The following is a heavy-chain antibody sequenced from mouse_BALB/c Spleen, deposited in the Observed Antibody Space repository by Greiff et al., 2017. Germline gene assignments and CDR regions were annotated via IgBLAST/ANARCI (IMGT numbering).Heavy chain of an antibody. V-gene: IGHV1-69*02. CDR2: IDPSDSYT. J-gene: IGHJ3*01. CDR3: ARSGATVGGLAY. Sequence: QVQLQQPGAELVKPGASVKLSCKASGYTFTSYWMHWVKQRPGQGLEWIGEIDPSDSYTNYNQKFKGKATLTVDKSSSTAYMQLSSLTSEDSAVYYCARSGATVGGLAYWGQGTLVTVSA. CDR1: GYTFTSYW. D-gene: IGHD1-1*01.